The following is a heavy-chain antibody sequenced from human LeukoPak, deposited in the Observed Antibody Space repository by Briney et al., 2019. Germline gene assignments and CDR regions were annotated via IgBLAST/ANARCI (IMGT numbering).Heavy chain of an antibody. V-gene: IGHV1-2*06. Sequence: XGXEXMGRINPNSGGTNYAQKFQGRVTMTRDTSISTAYMELSRLRSDDTAVYYCARAVAQQLVFDYWGQGTLVTVSS. D-gene: IGHD6-13*01. J-gene: IGHJ4*02. CDR3: ARAVAQQLVFDY. CDR2: INPNSGGT.